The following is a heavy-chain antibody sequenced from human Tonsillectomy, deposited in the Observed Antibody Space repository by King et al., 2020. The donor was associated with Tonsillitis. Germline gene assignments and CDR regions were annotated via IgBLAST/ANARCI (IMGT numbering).Heavy chain of an antibody. CDR1: GYSFTSYW. CDR2: IYPGDSDT. D-gene: IGHD2-2*01. CDR3: ARLSQEYQVLPPFDP. J-gene: IGHJ5*02. Sequence: VQLVQSGAEVKKPGESLKISCKGSGYSFTSYWIGWVRQMPGKGLEWRGIIYPGDSDTRYSPSFQGQVTISADKSISTAYLQWSSLKASDTAMYYCARLSQEYQVLPPFDPWGQGTLVTVSS. V-gene: IGHV5-51*01.